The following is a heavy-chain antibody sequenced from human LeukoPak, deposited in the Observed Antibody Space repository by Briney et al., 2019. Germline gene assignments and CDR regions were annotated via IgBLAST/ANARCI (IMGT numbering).Heavy chain of an antibody. Sequence: DSVKGRFTISRDNSKNTLYLQMNSLRAEDTAVYYCAREGGYCSSTSCYRWFDYWGQGTLVTVSS. V-gene: IGHV3-30*07. CDR3: AREGGYCSSTSCYRWFDY. D-gene: IGHD2-2*02. J-gene: IGHJ4*02.